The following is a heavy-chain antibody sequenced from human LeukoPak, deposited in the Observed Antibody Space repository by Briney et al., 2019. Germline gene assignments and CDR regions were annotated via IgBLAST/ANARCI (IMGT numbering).Heavy chain of an antibody. CDR2: ISYDGSFE. J-gene: IGHJ3*02. D-gene: IGHD1-26*01. CDR1: GFTFDSYS. V-gene: IGHV3-30*04. CDR3: ARSQRYDAFDI. Sequence: GGSLRLSCAASGFTFDSYSFHWVRQAAGKGLEWMAVISYDGSFEYYADSVTGRFTISRDNSQNTLYLQMNSLRPEDTAVYYCARSQRYDAFDIWGQGTMVTVSP.